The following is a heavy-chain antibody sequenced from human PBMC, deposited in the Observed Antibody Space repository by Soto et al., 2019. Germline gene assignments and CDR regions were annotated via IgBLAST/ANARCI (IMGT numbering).Heavy chain of an antibody. V-gene: IGHV3-66*01. CDR1: GFTVSNNY. Sequence: EVLVVGSGGGLVQPGGALRLSCAASGFTVSNNYMTWVRQAPGKGLEWVSLIYSRGGTDYADSVKGRFTISRDNSKNMVYLQMNSLRVEDTAVYYCARGGSGSQTVGYWGQGARVTVSS. J-gene: IGHJ4*02. CDR2: IYSRGGT. D-gene: IGHD1-26*01. CDR3: ARGGSGSQTVGY.